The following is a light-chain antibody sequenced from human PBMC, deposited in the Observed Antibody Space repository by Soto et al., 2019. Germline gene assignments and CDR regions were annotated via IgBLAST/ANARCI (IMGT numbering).Light chain of an antibody. V-gene: IGKV1-33*01. Sequence: DIQMTQSPSSRFASVGDRFTVTFQATQDINIYLNWYQQKPGKAPNLLIYDASNLEIGVPSRFSGSGSGTHFTFTISSLQTEDIGTYYCQQYDILPITFGRGTRLEIK. CDR2: DAS. CDR1: QDINIY. J-gene: IGKJ5*01. CDR3: QQYDILPIT.